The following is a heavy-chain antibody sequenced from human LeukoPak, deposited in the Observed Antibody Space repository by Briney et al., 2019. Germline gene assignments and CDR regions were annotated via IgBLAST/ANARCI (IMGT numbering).Heavy chain of an antibody. J-gene: IGHJ4*02. CDR3: AKDSPTVWSYGRSFDY. V-gene: IGHV3-23*01. D-gene: IGHD1-26*01. CDR1: GFTFSSYA. CDR2: ISGSGGST. Sequence: GGSLRLSCAASGFTFSSYAMSWVRQAPGKGLEWVSAISGSGGSTYYADSVKGRFTISRDNSKNTLYLQMNSLRAEDTAVYYCAKDSPTVWSYGRSFDYWGQGTLVTVSS.